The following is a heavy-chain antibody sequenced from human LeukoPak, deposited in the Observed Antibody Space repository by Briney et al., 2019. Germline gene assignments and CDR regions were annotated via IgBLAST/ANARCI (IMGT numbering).Heavy chain of an antibody. J-gene: IGHJ6*03. D-gene: IGHD1-1*01. Sequence: GGSLRLSREASGFNFDDSTMHWVRQAPGKGLEWVSLINWDGTSTYYIDSVKGRFTISRDNSKNSLFLQMNSLRNEDTALYYCARQLPTTDYYYFMDVWGKGTTVTVSS. CDR2: INWDGTST. CDR1: GFNFDDST. V-gene: IGHV3-43*01. CDR3: ARQLPTTDYYYFMDV.